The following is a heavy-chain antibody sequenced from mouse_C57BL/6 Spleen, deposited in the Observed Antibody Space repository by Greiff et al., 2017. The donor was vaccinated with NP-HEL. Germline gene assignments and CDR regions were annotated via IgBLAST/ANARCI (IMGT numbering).Heavy chain of an antibody. J-gene: IGHJ4*01. CDR3: AIYYDYAMDY. D-gene: IGHD2-4*01. CDR1: GYSFTGYY. Sequence: EVQLQQSGPELVKPGASVKISCKASGYSFTGYYMNWVKQSPEKSLEWIGEINPSTGGTTYNQKFKAKATLTVDKSSSTAYMQLKSLTSEDSAVYYCAIYYDYAMDYWGQGTSVTVSA. CDR2: INPSTGGT. V-gene: IGHV1-42*01.